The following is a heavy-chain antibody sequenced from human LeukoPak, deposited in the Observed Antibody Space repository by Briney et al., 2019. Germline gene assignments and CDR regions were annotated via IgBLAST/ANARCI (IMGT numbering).Heavy chain of an antibody. D-gene: IGHD2-15*01. V-gene: IGHV3-23*01. CDR1: GFTFSNYA. J-gene: IGHJ4*02. CDR3: AKAPTRYCSGGSCYPLDC. Sequence: GGSLRLSCTASGFTFSNYAMTWVRQSPAKGLEWLSSITDSGDSTYYADSVKGRFTMSRDNSKNTLYLQMNSLKADDSAVYYCAKAPTRYCSGGSCYPLDCWGQGTLVTVSS. CDR2: ITDSGDST.